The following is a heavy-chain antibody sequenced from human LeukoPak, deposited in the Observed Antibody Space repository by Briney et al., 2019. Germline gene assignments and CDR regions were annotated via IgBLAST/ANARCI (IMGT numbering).Heavy chain of an antibody. Sequence: SETLSLTCTVSGGSISSYYWSWIRQPPGKGLEWIGYIYYSGSTYYNPSLKSRVTISVDTSKNQFSLKLSSVTAADTAVYYCARDYGGQPGDYWGQGTLVTVSS. CDR1: GGSISSYY. V-gene: IGHV4-59*12. J-gene: IGHJ4*02. CDR2: IYYSGST. CDR3: ARDYGGQPGDY. D-gene: IGHD4-23*01.